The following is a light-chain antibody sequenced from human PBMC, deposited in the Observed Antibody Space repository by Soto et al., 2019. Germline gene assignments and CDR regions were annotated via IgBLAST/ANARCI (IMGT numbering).Light chain of an antibody. CDR3: SSFRTGSVVL. J-gene: IGLJ3*02. CDR2: GVS. CDR1: SSDVGGYNY. Sequence: QSVLTQPASVSGSPGQTITISCTGTSSDVGGYNYVSWYQQHPGKAPTLVIYGVSYRPSGVSARFSGSKFQNTASLPISGLQAEDEADYYCSSFRTGSVVLFGGGTKVTVL. V-gene: IGLV2-14*01.